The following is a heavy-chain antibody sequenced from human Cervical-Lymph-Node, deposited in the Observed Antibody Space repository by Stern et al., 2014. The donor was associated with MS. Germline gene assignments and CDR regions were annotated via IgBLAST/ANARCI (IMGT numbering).Heavy chain of an antibody. CDR1: GITFSHSA. V-gene: IGHV1-58*02. D-gene: IGHD3-3*01. Sequence: QLVQSGPEVKKPGTSVKVSCKASGITFSHSAIQWLRQARGQRPEWIGWVVVFNGDVNYAPRFQERVTITRDMSTNTVYMELRSLRSEDTAIYYCASERYTYYDDQRPPGGFDPWGQGTLVTVSS. J-gene: IGHJ5*02. CDR2: VVVFNGDV. CDR3: ASERYTYYDDQRPPGGFDP.